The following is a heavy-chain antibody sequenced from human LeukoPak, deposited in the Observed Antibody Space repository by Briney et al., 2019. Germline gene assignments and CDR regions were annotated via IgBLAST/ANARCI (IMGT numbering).Heavy chain of an antibody. CDR1: GFTFSSYA. J-gene: IGHJ4*02. D-gene: IGHD3-10*01. Sequence: GGSLRLSCAASGFTFSSYAMSWVRQAPGKGLEWVSGISGSGGSTYYADSVKGRFTISRDNSKKTLYLQMNSLRAADTAIYYCAKAQWYYYGSGTQWDYWGQGALVTVSS. CDR2: ISGSGGST. CDR3: AKAQWYYYGSGTQWDY. V-gene: IGHV3-23*01.